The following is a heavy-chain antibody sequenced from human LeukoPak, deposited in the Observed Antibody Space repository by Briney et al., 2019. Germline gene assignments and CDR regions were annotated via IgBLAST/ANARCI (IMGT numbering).Heavy chain of an antibody. D-gene: IGHD3-22*01. CDR3: AKDNGYYPGYFQH. Sequence: GGSLRLSCAASGFTFSSYAMSWVRQAPGKGLEWVSAISGSGGSTYYADSVKGRFTISRDNSKNTLYLQMNSLRAKDTAVYYCAKDNGYYPGYFQHWGQGTLVTVSS. CDR2: ISGSGGST. V-gene: IGHV3-23*01. J-gene: IGHJ1*01. CDR1: GFTFSSYA.